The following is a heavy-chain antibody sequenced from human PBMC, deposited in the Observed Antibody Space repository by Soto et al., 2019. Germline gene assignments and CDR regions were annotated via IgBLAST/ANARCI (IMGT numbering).Heavy chain of an antibody. CDR3: ARLIAVADPRFDP. CDR2: IYYSGST. Sequence: SETLSLTCTVSGGSISSSSYYWGWIRQPPGKGLEWIGSIYYSGSTYYNPSLKSRVTISVDTSKNQFSLKLSSVTAADTAVYYCARLIAVADPRFDPWGQGTLVTVSS. CDR1: GGSISSSSYY. D-gene: IGHD6-19*01. V-gene: IGHV4-39*01. J-gene: IGHJ5*02.